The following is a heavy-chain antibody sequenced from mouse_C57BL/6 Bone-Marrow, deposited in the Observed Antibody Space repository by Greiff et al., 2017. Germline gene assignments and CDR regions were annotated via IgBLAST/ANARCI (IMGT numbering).Heavy chain of an antibody. CDR1: GYAFSSSW. CDR3: VLNYCGSSSYYFDY. D-gene: IGHD1-1*01. J-gene: IGHJ2*01. V-gene: IGHV1-82*01. Sequence: QVQLQQSGPELVKPGASVKISCKASGYAFSSSWMNWVKQRPGKGLEWIGRIYPGDGDTNYNGKFKGKATLTADKSSSTAYMQLSSLTSEDSAVYFCVLNYCGSSSYYFDYWGQGTTLTVSS. CDR2: IYPGDGDT.